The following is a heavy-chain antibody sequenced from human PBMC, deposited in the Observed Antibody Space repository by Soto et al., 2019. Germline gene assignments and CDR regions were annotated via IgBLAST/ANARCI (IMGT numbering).Heavy chain of an antibody. V-gene: IGHV3-23*01. J-gene: IGHJ4*02. CDR1: GFTFSSYA. Sequence: GGSLRLSCAASGFTFSSYAMSWVRQAPGKGLEWVSASSGSGGSTYYADSGKGRFTISRDNSRSSLYLQMNSLRAEDPALYYCAKISPSWYEIAYWRQGTLVTVSS. D-gene: IGHD6-13*01. CDR3: AKISPSWYEIAY. CDR2: SSGSGGST.